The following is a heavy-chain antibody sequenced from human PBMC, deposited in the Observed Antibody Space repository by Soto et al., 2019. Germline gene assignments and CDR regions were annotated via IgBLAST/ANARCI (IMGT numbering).Heavy chain of an antibody. CDR1: GFTFGTYG. D-gene: IGHD3-10*01. CDR3: EKDLMPGGSSARLDPSYYGMDV. J-gene: IGHJ6*02. Sequence: QVQLVESGGGVVQPGRSLRLSCAASGFTFGTYGMHWVRQAPGKGLEWVALISYDGDNKYYEDSVKGRFTISRDNSKNTLYLQMNSQRAEDTAVYYCEKDLMPGGSSARLDPSYYGMDVWGQETTVTVSS. V-gene: IGHV3-30*18. CDR2: ISYDGDNK.